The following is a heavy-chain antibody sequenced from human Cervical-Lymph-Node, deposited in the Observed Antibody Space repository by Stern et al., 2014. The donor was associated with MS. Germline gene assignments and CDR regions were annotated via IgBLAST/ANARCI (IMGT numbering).Heavy chain of an antibody. J-gene: IGHJ4*02. V-gene: IGHV1-18*01. Sequence: VQLVESGAEVKKPGASVKVSCKAAGYTFSSYGITWVRRAPGQGLEWMGWISAYNGQTSYLQKLQGRVTMTTDTSTNTAYMDLRSLRSDDTAVYYCARGGRSHSDYGDYAPDYWGQGTLVTVSS. CDR2: ISAYNGQT. CDR1: GYTFSSYG. D-gene: IGHD4-17*01. CDR3: ARGGRSHSDYGDYAPDY.